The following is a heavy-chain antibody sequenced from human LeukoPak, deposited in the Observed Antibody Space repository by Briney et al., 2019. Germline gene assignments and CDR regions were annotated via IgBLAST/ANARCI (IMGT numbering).Heavy chain of an antibody. CDR2: IRYDGSNK. CDR3: ARLWFGEGSFDWFDP. V-gene: IGHV3-30*02. CDR1: GFTFSSYS. Sequence: PGGSLRLSCAASGFTFSSYSMHWVRQAPGKGLEWVAFIRYDGSNKYYADSVKGRFTISRDNSKNTLYLQMNSLRAEDTAVHYCARLWFGEGSFDWFDPWGQGTLVTVSS. D-gene: IGHD3-10*01. J-gene: IGHJ5*02.